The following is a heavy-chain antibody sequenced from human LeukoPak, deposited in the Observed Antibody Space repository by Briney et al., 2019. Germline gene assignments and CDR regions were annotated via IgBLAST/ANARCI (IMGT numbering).Heavy chain of an antibody. D-gene: IGHD2-2*01. V-gene: IGHV3-9*01. CDR1: GFTFDDYA. J-gene: IGHJ4*02. Sequence: PGGSLRLSCAASGFTFDDYAMHWVRQAPGKGLKWVSGISWNSVSIAYADSVKGRFTISRDNAKNSLYLEMNSLRTDDTALYYCAKDIGSTSWYLGNWGQGTLVTVSS. CDR3: AKDIGSTSWYLGN. CDR2: ISWNSVSI.